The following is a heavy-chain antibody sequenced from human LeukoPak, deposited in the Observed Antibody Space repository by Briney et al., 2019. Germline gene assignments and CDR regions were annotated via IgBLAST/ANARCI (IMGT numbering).Heavy chain of an antibody. CDR1: GGSISSGDYY. CDR3: TRDAGMVDY. CDR2: IYYSGST. Sequence: SETLSLTCTVSGGSISSGDYYWRWIRQPPGKGLEWIGYIYYSGSTYYNPSLKSRVTISVDTSKNQFSLKLSSVTAADTAVYYCTRDAGMVDYWGQGTRVTVSS. D-gene: IGHD5-24*01. V-gene: IGHV4-30-4*08. J-gene: IGHJ4*02.